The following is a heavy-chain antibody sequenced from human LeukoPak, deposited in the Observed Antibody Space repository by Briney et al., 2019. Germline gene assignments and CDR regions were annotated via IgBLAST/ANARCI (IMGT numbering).Heavy chain of an antibody. CDR2: MNPNSGNT. Sequence: ASVKVSRKASGYTFTSYDINWVRQATGQGLEWMGWMNPNSGNTGYAQKFQGRVTITRNTSISTAYMELSSLRSEDTAVYYCARDQEVMRYYDSSGLGYWGQGTLVTVSS. CDR3: ARDQEVMRYYDSSGLGY. J-gene: IGHJ4*02. CDR1: GYTFTSYD. D-gene: IGHD3-22*01. V-gene: IGHV1-8*03.